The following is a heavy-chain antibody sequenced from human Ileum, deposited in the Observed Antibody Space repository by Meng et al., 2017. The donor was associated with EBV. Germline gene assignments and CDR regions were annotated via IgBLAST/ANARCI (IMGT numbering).Heavy chain of an antibody. CDR1: GYTFSNYG. Sequence: QFQLVQSGAEVKKPGESVKVSWKALGYTFSNYGISWLRQAPGQGLEWMGWISAYNGNTNYAQNLQGRVTMTTDTSTGTAYMEVRSLRSDDTAVYYCARAGNGGSYYFTYWGQGTLVTVSS. CDR2: ISAYNGNT. D-gene: IGHD1-26*01. J-gene: IGHJ4*02. V-gene: IGHV1-18*01. CDR3: ARAGNGGSYYFTY.